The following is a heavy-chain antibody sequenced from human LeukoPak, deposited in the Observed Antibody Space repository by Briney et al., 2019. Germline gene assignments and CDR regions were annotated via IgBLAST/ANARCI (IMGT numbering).Heavy chain of an antibody. Sequence: GGSLRLSCAASGFTFSSYSMNWVRQAPGKGLEWVSSISSNSSYIYYADSVKGRFTISRDNAKNSLYLQMNSLRAEDTAVYYCARDLRLDYWGQGTLVTVSS. CDR2: ISSNSSYI. CDR3: ARDLRLDY. J-gene: IGHJ4*02. CDR1: GFTFSSYS. V-gene: IGHV3-21*01.